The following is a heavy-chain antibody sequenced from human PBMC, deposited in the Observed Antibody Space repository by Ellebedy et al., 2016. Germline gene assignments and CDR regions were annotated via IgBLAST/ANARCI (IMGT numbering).Heavy chain of an antibody. Sequence: SETLSLTCTVSGGSISSYYWSWIRQPPGKGLEWIGYIYYSGSTNYNPSLKSRVTISVDTSKNQFSLKLSSVTAADTAVYYCARVEVTTDFYGMDVWGQGTTVTVSS. D-gene: IGHD1-1*01. CDR3: ARVEVTTDFYGMDV. CDR2: IYYSGST. CDR1: GGSISSYY. J-gene: IGHJ6*02. V-gene: IGHV4-59*01.